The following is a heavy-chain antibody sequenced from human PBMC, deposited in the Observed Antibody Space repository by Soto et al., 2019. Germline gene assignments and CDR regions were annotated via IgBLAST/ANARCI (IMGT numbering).Heavy chain of an antibody. V-gene: IGHV4-61*01. Sequence: SETLSLTCTVSGGSVSSGSYYWSWTRQPPGKGLEWIGYIYYSGSTNYNPSLKSRVTISVDTSKNQFSLKLSSVTAADTAVYYCASQFIAAAGGNWFDPWGQGTLVTVSS. J-gene: IGHJ5*02. CDR1: GGSVSSGSYY. D-gene: IGHD6-13*01. CDR2: IYYSGST. CDR3: ASQFIAAAGGNWFDP.